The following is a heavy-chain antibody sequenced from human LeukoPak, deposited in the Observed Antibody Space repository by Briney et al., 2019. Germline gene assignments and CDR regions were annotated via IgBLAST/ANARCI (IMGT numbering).Heavy chain of an antibody. CDR1: GFPFSNYW. D-gene: IGHD3-16*02. V-gene: IGHV3-7*01. CDR3: ARRWESSIFDN. Sequence: GGSLRLSCVASGFPFSNYWMSWVRQAPGKGLEWVANIKQDGSEKSYVDSVKGRFTISRDNAKNSLYLQINSLRAEDTAVYYCARRWESSIFDNWGQGTLVTVSS. CDR2: IKQDGSEK. J-gene: IGHJ4*02.